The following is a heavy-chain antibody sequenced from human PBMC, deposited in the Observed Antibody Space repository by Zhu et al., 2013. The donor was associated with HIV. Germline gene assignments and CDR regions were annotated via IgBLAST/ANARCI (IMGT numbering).Heavy chain of an antibody. CDR1: GYTFTSYD. Sequence: QVQLVQSGAEVKKPGASVKVSCKASGYTFTSYDINWVRQATGQGLEWMGWMNPNSGNTGYAQKFQGRVTMTRNTSISTAYMELSSLRSEDTAVYYCAKFTRYFYDTTDEDAFDIWGQGTMVTVSS. CDR2: MNPNSGNT. D-gene: IGHD3-22*01. J-gene: IGHJ3*02. CDR3: AKFTRYFYDTTDEDAFDI. V-gene: IGHV1-8*01.